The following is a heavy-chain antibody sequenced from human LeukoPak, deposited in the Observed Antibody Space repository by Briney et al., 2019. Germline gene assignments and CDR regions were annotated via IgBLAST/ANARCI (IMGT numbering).Heavy chain of an antibody. J-gene: IGHJ5*02. D-gene: IGHD6-19*01. CDR1: GGTFSSYA. V-gene: IGHV1-69*06. CDR2: IIPIFGTA. CDR3: ARCSFKWAVAGTLVVDNWFDP. Sequence: SVKVSCKASGGTFSSYAISWVRQAPGQGLEWMGGIIPIFGTANYAQKFQGRVTITADKSTSTAYMELSSLRSEDTAVYYCARCSFKWAVAGTLVVDNWFDPWGQGTLVTVSS.